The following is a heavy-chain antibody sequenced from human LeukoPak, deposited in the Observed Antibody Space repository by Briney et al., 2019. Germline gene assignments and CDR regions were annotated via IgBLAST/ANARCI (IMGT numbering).Heavy chain of an antibody. V-gene: IGHV3-33*01. Sequence: PGRSLRLSCAASGFTFSSYGMHWVRQAPGKGLEWVAVIWYDGSNKYYADSVKGRFTISRDNSKNTLYLQMNSLRAEDTAVYYCARGYDILTGYGMDVWGQGTTVTVSS. CDR3: ARGYDILTGYGMDV. D-gene: IGHD3-9*01. J-gene: IGHJ6*02. CDR1: GFTFSSYG. CDR2: IWYDGSNK.